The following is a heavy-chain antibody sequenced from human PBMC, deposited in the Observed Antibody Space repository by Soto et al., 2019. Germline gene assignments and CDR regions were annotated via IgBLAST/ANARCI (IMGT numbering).Heavy chain of an antibody. Sequence: VQLVESGGGLVQPGGSLRLSCAASGFTFSSYWMSWVRQAPGKGLEWVANIKQDGSEKYYVDSVKGRFTISRDNAKNSLYLQKNSLRAEDTAVYYCARAPKTGATRLDYWGQGTLVTVSS. D-gene: IGHD2-8*02. V-gene: IGHV3-7*01. J-gene: IGHJ4*02. CDR3: ARAPKTGATRLDY. CDR1: GFTFSSYW. CDR2: IKQDGSEK.